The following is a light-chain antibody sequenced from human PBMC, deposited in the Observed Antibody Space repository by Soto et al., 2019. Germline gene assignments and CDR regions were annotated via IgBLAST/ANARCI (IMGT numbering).Light chain of an antibody. J-gene: IGKJ4*01. V-gene: IGKV3-15*01. CDR1: QSVYSS. CDR2: GAS. CDR3: QSYNDWPLP. Sequence: IVLSHSPAALSVSPGERATLSSRASQSVYSSLAWYQQKPGQAPRLLIYGASTRATGIPARFSGSGSGTEFTLTISSLQSEDFAVYFCQSYNDWPLPFGGGTKVDI.